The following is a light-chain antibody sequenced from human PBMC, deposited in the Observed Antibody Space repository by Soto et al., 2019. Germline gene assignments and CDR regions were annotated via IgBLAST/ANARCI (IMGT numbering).Light chain of an antibody. V-gene: IGKV3-15*01. CDR2: GAS. J-gene: IGKJ4*01. CDR3: QQHFTAPLT. Sequence: EIVMTQSPATLSVSPGERATLSCRASQSVSSNLAWYQQKPGQAPRLLIYGASTRATGIPARFSGSGSGTEFTLTISSLQSEDFAVYYCQQHFTAPLTFGGGTKVEIK. CDR1: QSVSSN.